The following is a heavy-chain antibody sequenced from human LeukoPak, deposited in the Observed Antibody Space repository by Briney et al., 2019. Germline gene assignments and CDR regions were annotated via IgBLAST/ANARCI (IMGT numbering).Heavy chain of an antibody. CDR3: ARDHVYGGADY. CDR2: TSGDGITT. D-gene: IGHD5/OR15-5a*01. Sequence: PGGSLRLSCAASGFTFHNYAIHSVRQAPGKGLEWVSLTSGDGITTYFADSVKGRFTISRDNSKSSLFLKMNSLRTEDTALYYCARDHVYGGADYWGQGTLVTVSS. J-gene: IGHJ4*02. V-gene: IGHV3-43*02. CDR1: GFTFHNYA.